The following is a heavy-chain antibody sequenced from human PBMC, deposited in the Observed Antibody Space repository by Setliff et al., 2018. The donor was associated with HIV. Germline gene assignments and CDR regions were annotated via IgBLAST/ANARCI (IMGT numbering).Heavy chain of an antibody. CDR2: IYYSGST. J-gene: IGHJ5*02. CDR3: ARGTTPLGWFDP. Sequence: PSETLSLTCTVSGASTSSNTYSWVWIRQPPGKGLEWIGSIYYSGSTYYNPSLKSRVTISGDTSKNQFSLELTSVTAADTAVYYCARGTTPLGWFDPWGQGTLVTVSS. D-gene: IGHD2-2*01. V-gene: IGHV4-39*07. CDR1: GASTSSNTYS.